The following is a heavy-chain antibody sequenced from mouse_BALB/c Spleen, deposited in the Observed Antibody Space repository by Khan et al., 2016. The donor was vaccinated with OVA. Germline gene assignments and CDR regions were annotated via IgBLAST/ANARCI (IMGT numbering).Heavy chain of an antibody. V-gene: IGHV1-7*01. J-gene: IGHJ2*01. CDR2: INPTSGYT. Sequence: QVQLQQPGAELAKPGASVKMSCKASGYTFTTYWMHWVKQRPGQGLEWIGYINPTSGYTGYNDKLKDRATLSADKSSSTVYMQLNSLTSEDSAVYYCTRDRIDYWGQGTTLTVSS. CDR3: TRDRIDY. CDR1: GYTFTTYW.